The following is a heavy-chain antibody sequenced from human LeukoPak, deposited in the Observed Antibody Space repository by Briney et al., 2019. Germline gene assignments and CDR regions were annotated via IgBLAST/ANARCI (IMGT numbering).Heavy chain of an antibody. D-gene: IGHD1-14*01. J-gene: IGHJ4*02. CDR1: GGSISSYY. V-gene: IGHV4-59*01. CDR3: ARVYGNRNHV. Sequence: NTSETLSLTCTVSGGSISSYYWSWIRQPPGKGLEWIGYIYYSGSTNYNPSLKSRVTISVDTSKNQFSLKLSSVTAADTAVYYCARVYGNRNHVWGQGTLVTVSS. CDR2: IYYSGST.